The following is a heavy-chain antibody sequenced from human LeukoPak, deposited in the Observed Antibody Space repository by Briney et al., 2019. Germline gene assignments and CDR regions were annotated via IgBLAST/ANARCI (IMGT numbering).Heavy chain of an antibody. D-gene: IGHD3-22*01. J-gene: IGHJ3*01. CDR1: GYTFTGYW. V-gene: IGHV1-46*01. CDR2: ISPSGGST. Sequence: ASVKVSCKAFGYTFTGYWMHWVRQAPGQGPEWMGVISPSGGSTIYAQKFKGRVTLTRDMSTSTDYLELSSLRSEDTAVYYCARGHYDPDGFDVWGQGTMVSVSS. CDR3: ARGHYDPDGFDV.